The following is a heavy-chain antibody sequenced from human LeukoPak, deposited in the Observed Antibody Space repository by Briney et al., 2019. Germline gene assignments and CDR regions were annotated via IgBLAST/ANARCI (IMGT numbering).Heavy chain of an antibody. CDR3: ARGTRMTAVKY. V-gene: IGHV1-69*05. J-gene: IGHJ4*02. D-gene: IGHD4-17*01. Sequence: ASVKVSCKASGGTFNSYAISWVRQAPGQGLEWMGAVIPIFSTTNYAQKFQGRVAITTDESTNTAYMELTSLKSEDTAVYYCARGTRMTAVKYWGQGTLVTVSS. CDR1: GGTFNSYA. CDR2: VIPIFSTT.